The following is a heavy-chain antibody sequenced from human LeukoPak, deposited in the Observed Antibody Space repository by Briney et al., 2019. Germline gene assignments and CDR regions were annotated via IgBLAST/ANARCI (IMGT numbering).Heavy chain of an antibody. CDR2: IRYDGNNK. D-gene: IGHD4/OR15-4a*01. V-gene: IGHV3-30*02. CDR3: AKGYGDLVAFNI. CDR1: GFTFRSYG. Sequence: GGSLGLSCAASGFTFRSYGMDWVRQAPGKGLEWVAFIRYDGNNKDYADSVKGRFTISRDNSKNTLYLQMNSLRVEDTAVYYCAKGYGDLVAFNIWGQGTMVTVSS. J-gene: IGHJ3*02.